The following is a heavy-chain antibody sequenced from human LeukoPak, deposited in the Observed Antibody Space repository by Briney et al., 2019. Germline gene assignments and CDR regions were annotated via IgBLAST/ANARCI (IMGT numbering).Heavy chain of an antibody. CDR2: ISGSGGST. Sequence: GGSLRLSCAASGFTFSSYAMSWVRQAPGKGLEWVSAISGSGGSTYYADSVKGRFTISRDNSKNTLYLQMNSLRAEDTAVYYCAKDLAAAGTIFATSFLLRNNPSEWGQGTLVTVSS. CDR3: AKDLAAAGTIFATSFLLRNNPSE. V-gene: IGHV3-23*01. D-gene: IGHD6-13*01. CDR1: GFTFSSYA. J-gene: IGHJ4*02.